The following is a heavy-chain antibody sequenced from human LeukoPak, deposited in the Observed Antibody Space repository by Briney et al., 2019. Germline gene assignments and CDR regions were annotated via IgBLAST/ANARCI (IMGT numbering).Heavy chain of an antibody. CDR2: INAGNENT. CDR3: ARDLYGDYFDY. CDR1: GYTSIRYG. Sequence: ASVKVSCKASGYTSIRYGMHWVRQAPGQRLEWMGWINAGNENTKYSQKFQGRVSITRDTSASTAYMELSSLTSEDTAVYYCARDLYGDYFDYWGQGTLVTVSS. J-gene: IGHJ4*02. D-gene: IGHD3-16*01. V-gene: IGHV1-3*01.